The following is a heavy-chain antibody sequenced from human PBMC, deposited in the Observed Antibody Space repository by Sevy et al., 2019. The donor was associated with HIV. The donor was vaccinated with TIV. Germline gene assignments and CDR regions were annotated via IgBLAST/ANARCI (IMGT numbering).Heavy chain of an antibody. J-gene: IGHJ4*02. D-gene: IGHD2-15*01. Sequence: GGSLRLSCAASGFTFSSYWMHWVRQAPGKGPVWVSGVNSDGSSTNYADSVKGRFTMSRDSAKNTLYLQMNSLRAEATAVYFCVAANTWQDYWGQGTLVTVSS. CDR1: GFTFSSYW. CDR2: VNSDGSST. CDR3: VAANTWQDY. V-gene: IGHV3-74*01.